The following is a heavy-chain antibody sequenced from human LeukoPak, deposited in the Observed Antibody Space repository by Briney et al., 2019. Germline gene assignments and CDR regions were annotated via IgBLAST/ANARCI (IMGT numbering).Heavy chain of an antibody. CDR3: ARDGKEFWFDP. J-gene: IGHJ5*02. CDR1: GGSISSGGYS. CDR2: IYHSGST. Sequence: PSETLSLTCAVSGGSISSGGYSWSWIRHPPGKGLEWIGYIYHSGSTYYNPSLKSRVTISVDRSKNQFSLKLSSVTAADTAVYYCARDGKEFWFDPWGQGTLVTVSS. D-gene: IGHD1-1*01. V-gene: IGHV4-30-2*01.